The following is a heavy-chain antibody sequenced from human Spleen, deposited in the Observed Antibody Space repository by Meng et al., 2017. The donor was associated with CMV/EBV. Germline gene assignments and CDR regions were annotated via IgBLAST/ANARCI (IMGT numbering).Heavy chain of an antibody. CDR1: GGTFSSYA. CDR3: ASEDHSGRYYYGMDV. V-gene: IGHV1-69*10. J-gene: IGHJ6*02. Sequence: QVQLVQSGAEVKKPGSSVKVSCKASGGTFSSYAMSWVRQAPGQGLEWMGGIIPILGIANYAQKFQGRVTITADKSTSTAYMELSSLRSEDTAVYYCASEDHSGRYYYGMDVWGQGTTVTVSS. D-gene: IGHD1-26*01. CDR2: IIPILGIA.